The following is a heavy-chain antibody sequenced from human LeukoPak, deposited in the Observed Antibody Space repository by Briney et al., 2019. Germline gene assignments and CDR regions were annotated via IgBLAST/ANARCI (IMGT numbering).Heavy chain of an antibody. CDR1: AFTVSNHA. CDR2: IRISGGTT. J-gene: IGHJ4*02. D-gene: IGHD4-17*01. CDR3: ANEIRPNDY. V-gene: IGHV3-23*01. Sequence: WGSLRLSCTASAFTVSNHAISWVRQAPGTGLEWVSSIRISGGTTYYADSVKGRFTISRENSKSTLYLQMNDLRADDTAVYYCANEIRPNDYWGQGTLVIVSS.